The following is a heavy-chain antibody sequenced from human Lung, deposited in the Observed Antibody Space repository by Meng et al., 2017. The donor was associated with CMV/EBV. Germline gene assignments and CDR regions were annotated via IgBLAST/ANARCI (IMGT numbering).Heavy chain of an antibody. Sequence: VGYWGGLVPPGESLRLSCVASGFSFSSYWMHWVRQSPGKGLVWVARINSGGTTTTYADSVKGRFTISRDNAKNTLYLQMNSLRGEDTAVYYCARDVMGWFDPWGQGALVTVSS. CDR3: ARDVMGWFDP. D-gene: IGHD2-8*01. J-gene: IGHJ5*02. V-gene: IGHV3-74*01. CDR1: GFSFSSYW. CDR2: INSGGTTT.